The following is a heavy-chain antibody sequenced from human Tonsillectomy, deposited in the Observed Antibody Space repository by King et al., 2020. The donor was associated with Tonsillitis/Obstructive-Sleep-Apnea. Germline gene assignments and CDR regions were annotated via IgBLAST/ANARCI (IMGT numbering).Heavy chain of an antibody. J-gene: IGHJ5*02. V-gene: IGHV5-51*01. CDR3: ARHWEYSSSSHWFDP. CDR2: IYPGDSDT. CDR1: GYSFTSYW. Sequence: QLVQSGAEVKKPGESLKISCKGSGYSFTSYWIGWVRQMPGKGLEWMGIIYPGDSDTRSSPSFQGQVTISADKSISTAYLQWSSLKASDTAMYYCARHWEYSSSSHWFDPWGQGTLVTVSS. D-gene: IGHD6-6*01.